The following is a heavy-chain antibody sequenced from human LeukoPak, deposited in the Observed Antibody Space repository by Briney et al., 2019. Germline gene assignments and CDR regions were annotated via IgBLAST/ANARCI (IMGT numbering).Heavy chain of an antibody. V-gene: IGHV3-43*01. CDR1: GFTFEDYT. Sequence: GGSLRLSCAASGFTFEDYTMHWVRQVPGKGLEWVSFISRDGGHTYYADSVKGRFTISRDNTKNSLFLQMSSLRPDDTALYYCAKGDGYNGCFDCWGQGTLVTVSA. CDR2: ISRDGGHT. CDR3: AKGDGYNGCFDC. J-gene: IGHJ4*02. D-gene: IGHD5-24*01.